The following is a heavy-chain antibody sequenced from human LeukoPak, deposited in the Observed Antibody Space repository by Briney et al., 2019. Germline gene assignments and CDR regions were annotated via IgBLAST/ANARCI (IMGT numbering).Heavy chain of an antibody. CDR1: GGSISSSSYY. CDR3: ARIATVTTSSIDY. Sequence: SETLSLTCTVSGGSISSSSYYWGWIRQPPGKGLEWIGSIYYSGSTYYNPSLKSRVTISVDTSKNQFSLKLSSVTAADTAVYYCARIATVTTSSIDYWGQGTLVTVSS. V-gene: IGHV4-39*07. CDR2: IYYSGST. D-gene: IGHD4-11*01. J-gene: IGHJ4*02.